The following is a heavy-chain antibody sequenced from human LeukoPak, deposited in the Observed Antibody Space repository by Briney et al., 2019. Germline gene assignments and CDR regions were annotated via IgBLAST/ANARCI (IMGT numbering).Heavy chain of an antibody. D-gene: IGHD5-12*01. Sequence: SETLSLTCTVSGGSISSYYWSWIRQPPGKGLEWIGYIYYSGSTNYNPSLKSRVTISVDTSKNQFSLKLSSVTAADTAVYYCATNSDNDFTTFDYWGQGKLVTVSS. V-gene: IGHV4-59*01. CDR1: GGSISSYY. J-gene: IGHJ4*02. CDR2: IYYSGST. CDR3: ATNSDNDFTTFDY.